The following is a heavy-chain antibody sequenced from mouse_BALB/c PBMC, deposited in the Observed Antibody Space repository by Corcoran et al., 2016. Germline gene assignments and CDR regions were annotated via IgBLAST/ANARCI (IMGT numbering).Heavy chain of an antibody. Sequence: EVQLQQSGAELVKPGASVKLSCTASGFNIKDTYMHWVKQRPEQGLEWIGRIDPANGNTKYDPKFQGKATITADTSSNTAYLQLSSLTSEDTAVYYCARSDGNYVGYAMDYWGQGTSVTVSS. CDR2: IDPANGNT. J-gene: IGHJ4*01. CDR1: GFNIKDTY. V-gene: IGHV14-3*02. CDR3: ARSDGNYVGYAMDY. D-gene: IGHD2-1*01.